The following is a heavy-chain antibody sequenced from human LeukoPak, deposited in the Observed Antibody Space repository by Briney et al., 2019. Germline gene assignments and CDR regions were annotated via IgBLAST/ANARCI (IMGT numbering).Heavy chain of an antibody. D-gene: IGHD1-1*01. Sequence: ASVTVSCKASGYTFTSYDINWVRQATGQGLEWMGWMNPNSGNTGYAQKFQGRVTMARNTSISTAYMELSSLRSEDTAVYYCARGSYNWNDDYYYYGMDVWGQGTTVTVSS. J-gene: IGHJ6*02. CDR3: ARGSYNWNDDYYYYGMDV. CDR2: MNPNSGNT. V-gene: IGHV1-8*01. CDR1: GYTFTSYD.